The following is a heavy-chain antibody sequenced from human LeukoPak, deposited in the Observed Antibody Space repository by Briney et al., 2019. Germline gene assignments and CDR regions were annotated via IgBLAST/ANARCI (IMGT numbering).Heavy chain of an antibody. J-gene: IGHJ4*02. Sequence: GGSLRLSCAASGFTFSSYSMNWVRQAPGKGLEWVSSISSSSSYIYYADSVKGRFTISRDNAKNSLYLQMNSLRAEDTAVYYCASERSSYGSNWGQGTLVTVSP. CDR2: ISSSSSYI. D-gene: IGHD5-18*01. CDR1: GFTFSSYS. CDR3: ASERSSYGSN. V-gene: IGHV3-21*01.